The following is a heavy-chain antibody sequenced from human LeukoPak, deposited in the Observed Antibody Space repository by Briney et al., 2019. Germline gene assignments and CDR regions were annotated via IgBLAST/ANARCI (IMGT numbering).Heavy chain of an antibody. J-gene: IGHJ4*02. CDR1: GFIFSDFG. Sequence: GGSLRLSCVASGFIFSDFGMNWVRQVPGKGLEWVAFISSRGTSTFYADSVKGRFTISRDTAKKSLDLQMTSLRADDTAAYHCVRGTDCSATTCYPLSAFDYWGQGTLVNVSS. D-gene: IGHD2-8*02. CDR3: VRGTDCSATTCYPLSAFDY. V-gene: IGHV3-21*04. CDR2: ISSRGTST.